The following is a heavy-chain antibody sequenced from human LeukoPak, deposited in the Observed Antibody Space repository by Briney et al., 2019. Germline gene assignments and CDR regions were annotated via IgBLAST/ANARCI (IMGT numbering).Heavy chain of an antibody. V-gene: IGHV1-2*02. CDR1: GYTFTSYD. Sequence: ASVKVSCKASGYTFTSYDMHWVRQATGQGLEWMGWINPNSGGTNYAQKFQGRVTMTRDTSISTAYMELSRLRSDDTAVYYCARYWPLGNYFDYWGQGTLVTVSS. CDR3: ARYWPLGNYFDY. CDR2: INPNSGGT. D-gene: IGHD3-16*01. J-gene: IGHJ4*02.